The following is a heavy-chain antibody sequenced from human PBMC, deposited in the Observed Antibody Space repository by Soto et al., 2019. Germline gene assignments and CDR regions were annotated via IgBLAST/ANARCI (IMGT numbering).Heavy chain of an antibody. V-gene: IGHV1-2*02. J-gene: IGHJ4*02. CDR1: GYTFTGYY. D-gene: IGHD5-12*01. CDR3: AREDARYSGYDFGVP. Sequence: QVQLVQSGAEVKKPGASVKVSCKASGYTFTGYYMHWVRQAPGQGLEWMGWINPNRGGTNYAQKFQGRVTMTRDTSISTAYMELSRLRSDDTAVYYCAREDARYSGYDFGVPGGQGTLVTVSS. CDR2: INPNRGGT.